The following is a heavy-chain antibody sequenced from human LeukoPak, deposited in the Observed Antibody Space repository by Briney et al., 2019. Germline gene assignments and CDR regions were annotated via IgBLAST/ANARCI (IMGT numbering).Heavy chain of an antibody. D-gene: IGHD3-9*01. V-gene: IGHV1-2*02. CDR1: GYTLTDCY. Sequence: EASVKVSCKASGYTLTDCYIHWVRQAPGQGLEWMGWMNPNSGDTNSAQSFQGRVTMTRETSISTAYMELSRLRFDDTAVYYCARDFTRFDILTGRGRYYYYGMDVWGQGTTVTVSS. CDR3: ARDFTRFDILTGRGRYYYYGMDV. CDR2: MNPNSGDT. J-gene: IGHJ6*02.